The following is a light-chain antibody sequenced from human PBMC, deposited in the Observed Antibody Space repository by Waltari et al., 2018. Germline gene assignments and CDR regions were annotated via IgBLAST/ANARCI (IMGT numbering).Light chain of an antibody. J-gene: IGKJ1*01. CDR2: WAS. CDR1: QSVLYSSNNKNY. Sequence: DIVMTQSPDSLAVSLGERATINCKSSQSVLYSSNNKNYLAWYQQKPGQPPKLLIYWASTRASGVPDRFSGCGSGTDFTLTISSLQAEDVAVYYCQQYYSTPWTFGKGTKVEIK. V-gene: IGKV4-1*01. CDR3: QQYYSTPWT.